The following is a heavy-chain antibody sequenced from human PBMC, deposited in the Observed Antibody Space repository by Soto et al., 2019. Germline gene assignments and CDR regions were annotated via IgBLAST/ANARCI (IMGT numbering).Heavy chain of an antibody. D-gene: IGHD3-10*01. Sequence: QVQLQESGPGLVKPSETLSLTCTVSDDSSSSYKWSWIRQPPGRRLEWICYIDPSGGTSYNPSLQSRGTIQVDKSTKKCSLKVSSVTAADTAVYYCVRQGFGRLHGLVDVWGQGTTVTVSS. CDR1: DDSSSSYK. J-gene: IGHJ6*02. CDR3: VRQGFGRLHGLVDV. CDR2: IDPSGGT. V-gene: IGHV4-59*08.